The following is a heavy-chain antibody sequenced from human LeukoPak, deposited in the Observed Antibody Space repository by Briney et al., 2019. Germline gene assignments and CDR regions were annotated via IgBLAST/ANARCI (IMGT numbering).Heavy chain of an antibody. Sequence: SETLSLTCAVSGDSITKSVWWIWVRQTPGKGLEWIGDIYHSGSTNSNPSLKSRVTLSLDKSKNQFSLKLSSVTAADTAVYYCARWGHPGLYYYYGMDVWGQETTVTVSS. V-gene: IGHV4-4*02. CDR2: IYHSGST. CDR3: ARWGHPGLYYYYGMDV. CDR1: GDSITKSVW. J-gene: IGHJ6*02. D-gene: IGHD3-16*01.